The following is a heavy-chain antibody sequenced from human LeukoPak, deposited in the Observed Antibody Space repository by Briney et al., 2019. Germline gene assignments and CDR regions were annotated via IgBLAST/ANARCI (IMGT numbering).Heavy chain of an antibody. J-gene: IGHJ4*02. CDR2: IRNKANRYTT. CDR1: GFTSSDHH. D-gene: IGHD7-27*01. Sequence: KPGGSLRLSCAASGFTSSDHHMDWVRQAPGEGLEWVARIRNKANRYTTEYAASVKGRFTISRDDSENSLYLQMDSLKTEDTAVYYCARSPLGIAPFDYWGQGTLVTVSS. CDR3: ARSPLGIAPFDY. V-gene: IGHV3-72*01.